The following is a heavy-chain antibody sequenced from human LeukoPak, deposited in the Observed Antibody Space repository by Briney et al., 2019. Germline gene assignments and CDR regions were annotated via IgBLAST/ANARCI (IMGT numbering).Heavy chain of an antibody. CDR3: AKGAYDYIEMGYFDS. J-gene: IGHJ4*02. Sequence: GGSLRLSCAASGFTSTNYAMNWVRQAPGKGLEWVSILIGSSGSTDYADSVKGRFTISRDTSKNTLFLQMNSLMAEDTAIYYCAKGAYDYIEMGYFDSWGQGTLVTVSS. CDR2: LIGSSGST. CDR1: GFTSTNYA. D-gene: IGHD5-12*01. V-gene: IGHV3-23*01.